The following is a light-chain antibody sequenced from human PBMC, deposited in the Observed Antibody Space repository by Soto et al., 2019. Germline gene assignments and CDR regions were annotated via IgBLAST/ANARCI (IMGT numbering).Light chain of an antibody. Sequence: QSVLTQPPSASGTPGQRVTISCSGSSTNIGSNYVYCYQQHPGTAPTLLIYRNNQRPSGVPDRFSGSKSGTSASLAISGLRSEDEDDYYCAAWDDSLSGVVFGGGTKLTVL. J-gene: IGLJ2*01. CDR2: RNN. V-gene: IGLV1-47*01. CDR3: AAWDDSLSGVV. CDR1: STNIGSNY.